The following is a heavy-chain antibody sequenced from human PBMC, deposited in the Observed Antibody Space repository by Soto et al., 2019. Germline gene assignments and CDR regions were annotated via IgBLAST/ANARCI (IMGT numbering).Heavy chain of an antibody. V-gene: IGHV5-51*03. CDR2: ICAGDSDT. CDR1: GVSFPGCWIGHW. D-gene: IGHD5-18*01. J-gene: IGHJ4*02. CDR3: VRTPTLQLLHPGYLDY. Sequence: PGGSRKISCKGSGVSFPGCWIGHWIGWLGQTAWKGLEWMGIICAGDSDTRYSPSFQGQVTISADKSINPAYLQWSSLKASATAMYYCVRTPTLQLLHPGYLDYWGQGTLVPVSS.